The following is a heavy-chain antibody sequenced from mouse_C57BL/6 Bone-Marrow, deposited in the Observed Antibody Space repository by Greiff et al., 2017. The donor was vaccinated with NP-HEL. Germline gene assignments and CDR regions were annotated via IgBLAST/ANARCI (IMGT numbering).Heavy chain of an antibody. CDR3: ARHGEYYVSNWYFDV. Sequence: EVKLMESGGGLVQPGGSLKLSCAASGFTFSDYYMYWVRQTPEKRLEWVAYISNGGGSTYYPDTVKGRFTISRDTATTTLYLHMSRLKSEDTAMYYCARHGEYYVSNWYFDVWGTGTTVTVSS. D-gene: IGHD1-1*01. V-gene: IGHV5-12*01. CDR2: ISNGGGST. J-gene: IGHJ1*03. CDR1: GFTFSDYY.